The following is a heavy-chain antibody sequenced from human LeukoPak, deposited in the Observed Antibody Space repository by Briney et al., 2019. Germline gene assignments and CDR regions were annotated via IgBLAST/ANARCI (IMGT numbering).Heavy chain of an antibody. V-gene: IGHV3-48*03. CDR3: AKAPGGWLQSRYFDY. Sequence: QPGGSLRLSCAASGFTFSSYEMNWVRQAPGKGLEWVSYISSSGSTIYYADSVKGRFTISRDNAKNSLYLQMNSLRAEDTALYYCAKAPGGWLQSRYFDYWGQGTLVTVSS. J-gene: IGHJ4*02. CDR2: ISSSGSTI. CDR1: GFTFSSYE. D-gene: IGHD5-24*01.